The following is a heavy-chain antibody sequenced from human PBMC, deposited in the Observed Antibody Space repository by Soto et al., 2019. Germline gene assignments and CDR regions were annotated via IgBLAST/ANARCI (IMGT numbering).Heavy chain of an antibody. Sequence: QLQLQESGSGLVKPSQTLSLTCAVSGGSISSGGYSWSWIRQPPGKGLEWIGYIYHSGSTYYNPSLKSRVTISADSSKNQFSLKLSSVTAADTAVYYCARAGALGAVAVDYWGQGTLVTVSS. CDR3: ARAGALGAVAVDY. D-gene: IGHD6-19*01. V-gene: IGHV4-30-2*01. CDR2: IYHSGST. CDR1: GGSISSGGYS. J-gene: IGHJ4*02.